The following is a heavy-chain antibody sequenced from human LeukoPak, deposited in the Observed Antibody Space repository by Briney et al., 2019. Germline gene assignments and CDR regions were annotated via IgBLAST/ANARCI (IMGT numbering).Heavy chain of an antibody. J-gene: IGHJ5*02. CDR1: GYTFTSYA. D-gene: IGHD3-9*01. Sequence: ASVKVSCKASGYTFTSYAMHWVRQAPGQRLEWVGWINAGSGNTKYSQKFQGRVTITRDTSASTAYMELSSLRSKDTAVYYCARVRGYYDILTGAWTGGGWFDPWGQGTLVTVSS. V-gene: IGHV1-3*01. CDR2: INAGSGNT. CDR3: ARVRGYYDILTGAWTGGGWFDP.